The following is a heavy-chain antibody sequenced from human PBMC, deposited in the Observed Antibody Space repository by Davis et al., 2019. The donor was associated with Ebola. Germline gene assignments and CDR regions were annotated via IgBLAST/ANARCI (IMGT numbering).Heavy chain of an antibody. D-gene: IGHD3-22*01. J-gene: IGHJ4*02. CDR1: GFTFSDYY. V-gene: IGHV3-23*01. Sequence: GESLKISCAASGFTFSDYYMSWIRQAPGKGLEWVSAISGSGGSTYYADSVKGRFTISRDNSKNTLYLQMNSLRAEDTAVYYCAKDQGYYYDSSGYYLDWGQGTLVTVSS. CDR3: AKDQGYYYDSSGYYLD. CDR2: ISGSGGST.